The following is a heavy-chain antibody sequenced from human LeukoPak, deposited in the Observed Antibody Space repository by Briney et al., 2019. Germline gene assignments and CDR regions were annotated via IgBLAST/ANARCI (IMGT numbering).Heavy chain of an antibody. CDR3: ATDPSGSYSSWLDY. D-gene: IGHD1-26*01. J-gene: IGHJ4*02. Sequence: ASVKVSCKVSGYTPTELSIRWVRQAPGKGLEWMGGFDPEDGETIYAQKFQGRLTMPEDTSTDTTYMELSSLRSEDTAVYYCATDPSGSYSSWLDYWGQGTLVTVSS. CDR2: FDPEDGET. CDR1: GYTPTELS. V-gene: IGHV1-24*01.